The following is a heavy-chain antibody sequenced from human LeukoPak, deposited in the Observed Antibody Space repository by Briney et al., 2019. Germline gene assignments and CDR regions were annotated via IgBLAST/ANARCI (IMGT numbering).Heavy chain of an antibody. CDR3: ANGYGDSYLDY. J-gene: IGHJ4*02. CDR2: ISGDGGST. CDR1: GFTFDDYA. D-gene: IGHD4-17*01. Sequence: GGSLRLSCAASGFTFDDYAMHWVRQAPGKGLEWVSLISGDGGSTYYADSVKGRFTIPRDNSKNSLYLQMNSLRTEDTALYYCANGYGDSYLDYWGQGTLVTVSS. V-gene: IGHV3-43*02.